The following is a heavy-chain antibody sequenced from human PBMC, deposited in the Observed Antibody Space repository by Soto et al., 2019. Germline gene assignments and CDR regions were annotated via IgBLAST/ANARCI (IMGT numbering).Heavy chain of an antibody. J-gene: IGHJ3*02. CDR3: ARHVIDSSGYDHDAFDI. CDR1: GGFIISDY. V-gene: IGHV4-59*08. D-gene: IGHD3-22*01. Sequence: SETLSLTCTVSGGFIISDYWIWIRQPPGQGLEWIGYIYYSGSTNYNPSLRSRVTISVDTSKNQFSLKLSSVTAADTAVYYCARHVIDSSGYDHDAFDIWGQGTMVTVSS. CDR2: IYYSGST.